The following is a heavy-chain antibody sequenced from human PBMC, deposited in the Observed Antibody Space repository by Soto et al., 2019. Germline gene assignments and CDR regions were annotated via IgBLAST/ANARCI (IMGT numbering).Heavy chain of an antibody. J-gene: IGHJ4*02. CDR2: IIPIFGTT. Sequence: QVQLVQSGAEVKKPGSSVKVSCKASGGTFSTYAITWVRQAPGQGLEWLGGIIPIFGTTDYARKFQGRVTITAAEATSTVFMELSSLTSEDTAVYDFATVVRAYYFDYWGQGNLVTVSS. CDR1: GGTFSTYA. D-gene: IGHD1-26*01. CDR3: ATVVRAYYFDY. V-gene: IGHV1-69*01.